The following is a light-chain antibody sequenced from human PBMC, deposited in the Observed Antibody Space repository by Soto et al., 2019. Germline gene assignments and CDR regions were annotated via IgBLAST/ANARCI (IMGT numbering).Light chain of an antibody. CDR1: SSNIGAGYD. V-gene: IGLV1-40*01. Sequence: QTVVTQPPSVSGAPGQRVTISCTGSSSNIGAGYDVHWYQQLPGTAPKLLIYGNSNRPSGVPDRFSGSKSGTSASLAITGLQAEDEADYYCQSYDSSLSGLDVVFGGGTKPTVL. CDR3: QSYDSSLSGLDVV. J-gene: IGLJ2*01. CDR2: GNS.